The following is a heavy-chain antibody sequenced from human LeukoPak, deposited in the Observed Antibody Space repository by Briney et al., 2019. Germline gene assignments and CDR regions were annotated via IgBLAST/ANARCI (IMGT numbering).Heavy chain of an antibody. J-gene: IGHJ3*02. Sequence: PGGSLRLSCAASGFTVSSNYKSWVRQAPGKGLEWVSVIYSGGSTYYADSVKGRFTISRDNSKNTLYLQMNSLRAEDTAVYYCARDRVPDDAFDIWGQGTMVTVSS. CDR1: GFTVSSNY. CDR2: IYSGGST. CDR3: ARDRVPDDAFDI. D-gene: IGHD1-14*01. V-gene: IGHV3-53*01.